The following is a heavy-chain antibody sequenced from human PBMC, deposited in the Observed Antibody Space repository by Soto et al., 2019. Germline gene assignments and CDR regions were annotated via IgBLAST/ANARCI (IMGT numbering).Heavy chain of an antibody. CDR1: GFTFSSYG. J-gene: IGHJ6*02. V-gene: IGHV3-33*01. Sequence: QVQLVESGGGVVQPGRSLRLSCAASGFTFSSYGMHWVRQAPGKGLEWVAVIWYDGSNKYYADSVKGRFTISRDNSKNTLYLQMNSLRAEDTAVYYCARDMSSSWGPQDLYYYYYGMDVWGQGTTVTVSS. CDR2: IWYDGSNK. CDR3: ARDMSSSWGPQDLYYYYYGMDV. D-gene: IGHD6-13*01.